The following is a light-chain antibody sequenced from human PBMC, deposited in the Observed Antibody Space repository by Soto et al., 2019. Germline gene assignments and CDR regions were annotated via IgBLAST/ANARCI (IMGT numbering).Light chain of an antibody. V-gene: IGKV1-33*01. CDR3: QQYDNLPLT. J-gene: IGKJ4*01. CDR2: DAS. Sequence: DIQMPQSPSSLSASVGDRVTITCQASQDISNYLNWYQQKPGQAPKLLIYDASNLETGVPSRFSGSGSGTDFTCTISSLQPEDIATYYGQQYDNLPLTFGGGTKVESK. CDR1: QDISNY.